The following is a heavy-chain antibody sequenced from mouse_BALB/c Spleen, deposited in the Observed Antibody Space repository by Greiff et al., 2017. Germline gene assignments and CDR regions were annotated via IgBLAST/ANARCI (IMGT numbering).Heavy chain of an antibody. CDR1: GFTFSSFG. V-gene: IGHV5-17*02. D-gene: IGHD2-1*01. CDR2: ISSGSSTI. J-gene: IGHJ3*01. Sequence: VKVVESGGGLVQPGGSRKLSCAASGFTFSSFGMHWVRQAPEKGLEWVAYISSGSSTIYYADTVKGRFTISRDNPKNTLFLQMTSLRSEDTAMYYCASDYGNYAWFAYWGQGTLVTVSA. CDR3: ASDYGNYAWFAY.